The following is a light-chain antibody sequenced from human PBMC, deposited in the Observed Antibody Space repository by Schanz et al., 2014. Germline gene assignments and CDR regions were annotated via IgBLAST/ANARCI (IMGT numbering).Light chain of an antibody. J-gene: IGKJ5*01. CDR3: MQSIQIPPVT. Sequence: EIVMTQTPLSLSVTPGQPASISCKSSHSLLNSDGKTFLYWYLQKTGQPPQLLIYEGSKRFSGVPDRFSGSGAGTEFKLTISRVEAEDFGIYYCMQSIQIPPVTFGQGTRLEIK. V-gene: IGKV2D-29*01. CDR2: EGS. CDR1: HSLLNSDGKTF.